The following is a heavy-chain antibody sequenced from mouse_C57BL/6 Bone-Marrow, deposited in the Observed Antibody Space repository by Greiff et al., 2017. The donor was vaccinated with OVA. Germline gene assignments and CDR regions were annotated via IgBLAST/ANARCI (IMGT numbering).Heavy chain of an antibody. CDR1: GYTFTSYD. CDR3: ARSGITTVVATDAMDY. CDR2: IYPGGGST. D-gene: IGHD1-1*01. V-gene: IGHV1-85*01. J-gene: IGHJ4*01. Sequence: QVQLQQSGPELVKPGASVTLSCKASGYTFTSYDINWVQQRPGQGLEWIGWIYPGGGSTKYTEMFKGMATLNVDSSSSTAYRELHSLTSEESADYFCARSGITTVVATDAMDYWGQGTSVTVSS.